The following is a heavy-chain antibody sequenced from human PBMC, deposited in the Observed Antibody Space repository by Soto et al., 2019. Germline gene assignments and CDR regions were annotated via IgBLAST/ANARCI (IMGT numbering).Heavy chain of an antibody. CDR2: ITGTGGST. CDR3: AKDIAVAGDDY. V-gene: IGHV3-23*01. J-gene: IGHJ4*02. CDR1: GFTFSSYA. Sequence: PGGSLRLSRAASGFTFSSYALSWVRQAPGKGLAWVPAITGTGGSTYYAHTVQRRFPISRDNSKNTLYLPLNRLRAEDTAVYYCAKDIAVAGDDYWGQGTLVTVSS. D-gene: IGHD6-19*01.